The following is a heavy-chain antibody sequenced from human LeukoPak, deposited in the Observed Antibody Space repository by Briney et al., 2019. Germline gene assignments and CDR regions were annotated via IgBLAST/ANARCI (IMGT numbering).Heavy chain of an antibody. Sequence: PSETLSLTCAVSGGSISSYYWSWIRQPPGKRLEWIGYIYYIGSTNYNPSLKSRVTISVDTSKNQFSLKLSSVSAADTAVYYCARRWAYDYFDYWGQGTLVTVSS. CDR2: IYYIGST. J-gene: IGHJ4*02. CDR3: ARRWAYDYFDY. CDR1: GGSISSYY. D-gene: IGHD1-26*01. V-gene: IGHV4-59*08.